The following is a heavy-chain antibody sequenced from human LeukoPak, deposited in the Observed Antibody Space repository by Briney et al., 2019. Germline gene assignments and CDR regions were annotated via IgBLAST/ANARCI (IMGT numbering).Heavy chain of an antibody. J-gene: IGHJ4*02. CDR1: GYTFTAYG. CDR2: ISGYNANT. Sequence: ASVKVSCKASGYTFTAYGITWVRRAPGQGLEWMGWISGYNANTNYAQKLQGRVTMTTDTSTGTAYMELRSLRSDDTAVYYCARVWELDSSGFFDYWGQGTLVTVSS. D-gene: IGHD3-22*01. CDR3: ARVWELDSSGFFDY. V-gene: IGHV1-18*01.